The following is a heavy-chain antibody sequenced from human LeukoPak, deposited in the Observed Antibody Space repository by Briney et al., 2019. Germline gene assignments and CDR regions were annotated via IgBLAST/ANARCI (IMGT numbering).Heavy chain of an antibody. J-gene: IGHJ5*02. Sequence: ASVKVSCKASGYTFTGYYLHWVRQAPGQGXEWMGWIYPKTGGTSYAQKFQGRVTMTRDTSISTAYMELIGLRSDDTAVYYCAGPWDQVGFDPWGQGTLVSVSS. CDR2: IYPKTGGT. CDR1: GYTFTGYY. V-gene: IGHV1-2*02. CDR3: AGPWDQVGFDP. D-gene: IGHD1-26*01.